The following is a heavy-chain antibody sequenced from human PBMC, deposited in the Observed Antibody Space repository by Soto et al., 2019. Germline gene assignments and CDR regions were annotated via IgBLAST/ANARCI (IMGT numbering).Heavy chain of an antibody. J-gene: IGHJ4*02. D-gene: IGHD2-15*01. CDR2: IYYSGRT. CDR1: GDSISSYY. CDR3: ARGNMGIPKTGTWYEFDY. V-gene: IGHV4-59*01. Sequence: PSETLSLTCTVSGDSISSYYWTWIRQPPGKGLEYIGYIYYSGRTYYNPSLKSRVTISVDTSKNQFSLKLSSVTAADTAVYYCARGNMGIPKTGTWYEFDYWGQGTLVTVSS.